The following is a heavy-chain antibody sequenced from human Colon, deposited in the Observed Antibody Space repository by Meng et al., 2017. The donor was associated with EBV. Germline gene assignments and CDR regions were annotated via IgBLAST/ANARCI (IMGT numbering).Heavy chain of an antibody. CDR3: ALGTCGTNCFYFYF. Sequence: QVQLVQSGAELKKPXXSVKVSCKGSGYTFSDYSMHWVRQAPGQRLEWMGWINAGNGDTQYSQNFQGRVTFTRDTSATTTYMELNSLRSEDTAVYYCALGTCGTNCFYFYFWGQGALVIVSS. CDR1: GYTFSDYS. J-gene: IGHJ4*02. V-gene: IGHV1-3*01. CDR2: INAGNGDT. D-gene: IGHD2-2*01.